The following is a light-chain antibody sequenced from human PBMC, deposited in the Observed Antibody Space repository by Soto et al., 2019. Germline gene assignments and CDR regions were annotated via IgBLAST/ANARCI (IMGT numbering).Light chain of an antibody. V-gene: IGLV1-47*01. Sequence: QSVLTQSPSASETPGQRVTISCSGSASTIGRNYVYWYQQLPGTAPKLLIYRNSQRPSGVPDRFSGSKSGTSASLAISGLRSEDEADYYCAAWDDNLSGLYVFGAGTKVTVL. CDR2: RNS. J-gene: IGLJ1*01. CDR1: ASTIGRNY. CDR3: AAWDDNLSGLYV.